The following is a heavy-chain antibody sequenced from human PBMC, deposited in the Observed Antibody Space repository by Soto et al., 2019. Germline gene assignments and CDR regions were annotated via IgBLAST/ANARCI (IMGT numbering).Heavy chain of an antibody. D-gene: IGHD1-1*01. V-gene: IGHV4-31*03. J-gene: IGHJ4*02. Sequence: PSETLSLTCSVSGGSISTVGHYWTWIRQPPGKGREWIGSIYHTGSTYYSKCLRSRLTMSVDTSKSQFSLRLSSVTAADKAVYYCARATGTLRSRNCDYWGQGSLVTVSS. CDR3: ARATGTLRSRNCDY. CDR1: GGSISTVGHY. CDR2: IYHTGST.